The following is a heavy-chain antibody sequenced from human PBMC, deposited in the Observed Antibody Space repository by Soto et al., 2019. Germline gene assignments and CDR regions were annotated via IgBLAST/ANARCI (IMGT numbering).Heavy chain of an antibody. D-gene: IGHD6-19*01. CDR3: ARDITVANENYLDA. Sequence: GGSLRLSCAASGFTFGNYWMRWVRQAPGKGLEWVANIKQHGSDTYYVDSVKGRFTISRDNSKSSLYLQMNSLRAEDTAVYFCARDITVANENYLDAWGQGTLVTVSS. V-gene: IGHV3-7*01. CDR2: IKQHGSDT. CDR1: GFTFGNYW. J-gene: IGHJ4*02.